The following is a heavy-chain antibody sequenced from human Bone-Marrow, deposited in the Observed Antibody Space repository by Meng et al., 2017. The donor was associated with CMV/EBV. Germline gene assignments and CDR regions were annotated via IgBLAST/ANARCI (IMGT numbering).Heavy chain of an antibody. V-gene: IGHV3-30-3*01. D-gene: IGHD3-9*01. Sequence: GESLKISCAAPGFTFSSYAMHWVRQAPGKGLEWVAVISYDGSNKYYADSVKGRFTISRDNSKNTLYLQMNSLRAEDTAVYYCEMSDILTGLEGYWGQGTLVTVSS. CDR3: EMSDILTGLEGY. CDR2: ISYDGSNK. CDR1: GFTFSSYA. J-gene: IGHJ4*02.